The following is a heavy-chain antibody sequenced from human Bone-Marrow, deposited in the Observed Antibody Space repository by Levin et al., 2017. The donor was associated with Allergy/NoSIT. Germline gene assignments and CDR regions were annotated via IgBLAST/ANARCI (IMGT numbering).Heavy chain of an antibody. V-gene: IGHV4-34*01. CDR1: GGSLRGNY. Sequence: KTSETLSLTCAVYGGSLRGNYWGWVRQSPGEGLEWIGEIRPDGGANYNPSLMGRVAMSVDLSKSQLSLRMTSVTAADTAVYYCARATIAGGVNYDYWGQGTLVTVSS. J-gene: IGHJ4*02. CDR3: ARATIAGGVNYDY. D-gene: IGHD3-16*01. CDR2: IRPDGGA.